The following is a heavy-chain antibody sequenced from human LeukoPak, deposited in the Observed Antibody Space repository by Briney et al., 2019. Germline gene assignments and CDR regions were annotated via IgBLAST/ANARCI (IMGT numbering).Heavy chain of an antibody. J-gene: IGHJ5*02. CDR2: ISTYNGNT. CDR1: GYTFISYG. D-gene: IGHD3-9*01. V-gene: IGHV1-18*01. Sequence: ASVKVSCKASGYTFISYGISWVRQAPGQGLEWMGWISTYNGNTNYAQKFQGRVTMTTDTSTSTAYMELRSLRSDDTAAYYCARDPDISTSWFDPWGQGTLVTVSS. CDR3: ARDPDISTSWFDP.